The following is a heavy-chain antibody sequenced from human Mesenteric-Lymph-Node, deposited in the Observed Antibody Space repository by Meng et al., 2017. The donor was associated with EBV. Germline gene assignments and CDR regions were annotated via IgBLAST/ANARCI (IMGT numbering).Heavy chain of an antibody. V-gene: IGHV4-34*01. Sequence: QVQLQQGGAGLLEPSEPLSLSCDAAGGSFSGYHWSWIRQPPGKGLEYIGEISQSGDTTYNPSLKSRVTISVDRSRNQFSLKMASVTAADTAVYYCARGAIFGIVITYFDYWSQGTLVTVSS. CDR3: ARGAIFGIVITYFDY. J-gene: IGHJ4*02. CDR1: GGSFSGYH. D-gene: IGHD3-3*02. CDR2: ISQSGDT.